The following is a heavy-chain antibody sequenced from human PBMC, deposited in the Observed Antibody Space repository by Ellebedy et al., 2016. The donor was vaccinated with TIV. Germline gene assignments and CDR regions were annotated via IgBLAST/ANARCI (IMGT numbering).Heavy chain of an antibody. J-gene: IGHJ3*02. CDR3: ANSYYYSSGGHSDAFRM. CDR2: VHPGGSIA. V-gene: IGHV5-51*01. CDR1: GDTFSSYW. Sequence: GESLKISCKGSGDTFSSYWIAWVRQVPGKGLEWMGSVHPGGSIARYSPSFQGQVTFSADKSLATAYLQWSSLKASDTAIYYCANSYYYSSGGHSDAFRMWGQGTMVTVSS. D-gene: IGHD3-22*01.